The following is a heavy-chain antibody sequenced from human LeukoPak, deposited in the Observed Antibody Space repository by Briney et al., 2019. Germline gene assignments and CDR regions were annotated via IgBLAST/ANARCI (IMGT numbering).Heavy chain of an antibody. CDR1: GVSINTCCYY. D-gene: IGHD5-18*01. CDR3: ARGRSYGFDFDS. J-gene: IGHJ4*02. CDR2: KYYSGST. V-gene: IGHV4-61*01. Sequence: SSETLSLTCDVSGVSINTCCYYWTWIRQPPGKGLEWIGHKYYSGSTRYNSSLRSRLTISLDSSKNQFSLRLTSVTAADTAVYYCARGRSYGFDFDSWGPGTLVIVSS.